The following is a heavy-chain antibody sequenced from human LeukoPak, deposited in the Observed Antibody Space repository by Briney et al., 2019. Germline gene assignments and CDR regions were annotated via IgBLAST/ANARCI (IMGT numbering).Heavy chain of an antibody. J-gene: IGHJ4*02. D-gene: IGHD6-19*01. CDR3: AKSIAVAGLAGGRTFDY. Sequence: GGSLRLSCAASGFTFKNYGMHWVRQAPGKGLEWVALIRYDGSDKYYADFVKGRFTISRDNSENTLYLQMNSLRPEDTAVYYCAKSIAVAGLAGGRTFDYWGQGTLVTVSS. V-gene: IGHV3-30*02. CDR1: GFTFKNYG. CDR2: IRYDGSDK.